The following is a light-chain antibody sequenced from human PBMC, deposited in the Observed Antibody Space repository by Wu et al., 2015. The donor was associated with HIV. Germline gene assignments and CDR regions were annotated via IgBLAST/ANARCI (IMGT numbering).Light chain of an antibody. J-gene: IGKJ1*01. V-gene: IGKV3-20*01. CDR2: GTS. Sequence: QKPGPRTPTGSSISGTSSRATGIPDRFSGSGSGTDFTLTISRLEPEDFAVYYCRQYGSSPQTFGQGTKVEIK. CDR3: RQYGSSPQT.